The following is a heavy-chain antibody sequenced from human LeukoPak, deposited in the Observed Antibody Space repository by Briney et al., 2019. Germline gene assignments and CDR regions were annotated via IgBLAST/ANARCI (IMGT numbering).Heavy chain of an antibody. J-gene: IGHJ4*02. Sequence: SETLSLTCAVYGGSFSGYYWRWIRQPPGKGLECIGEINHSGSTNYNPSLKSRVTISVDTSKNQFSLRLNSVTAADTAVYYCARDPQTGGIAVAGAFDYWGQGTLVTVSS. CDR1: GGSFSGYY. D-gene: IGHD6-19*01. V-gene: IGHV4-34*01. CDR2: INHSGST. CDR3: ARDPQTGGIAVAGAFDY.